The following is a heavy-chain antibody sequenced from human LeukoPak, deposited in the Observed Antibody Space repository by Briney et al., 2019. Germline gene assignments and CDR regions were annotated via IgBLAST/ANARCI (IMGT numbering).Heavy chain of an antibody. CDR3: AREVRGYYFDY. D-gene: IGHD2-21*01. J-gene: IGHJ4*02. V-gene: IGHV3-66*02. CDR1: GFTVSSNY. CDR2: ISSGGNT. Sequence: PGGSLRLSCAAFGFTVSSNYMSWVRQAPGKGLEWVSVISSGGNTYYADSVKGRFTISRDNSKNTVYLQMNSLRAEDTALYYCAREVRGYYFDYWGQGTLVTVSS.